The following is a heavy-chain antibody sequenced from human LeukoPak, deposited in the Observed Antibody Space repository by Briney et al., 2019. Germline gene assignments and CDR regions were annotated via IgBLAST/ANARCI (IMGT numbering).Heavy chain of an antibody. J-gene: IGHJ4*02. CDR2: ICGSGGST. D-gene: IGHD5-18*01. CDR1: VFTFSNYA. V-gene: IGHV3-23*01. CDR3: ARVGVGGLLWSPHGFDY. Sequence: GSLRLSCAASVFTFSNYAMRWVPGAPGEGVEWVSAICGSGGSTCYAGSVKGRFTISRDNAKNSLYLQMNSLRAEDTAVYYCARVGVGGLLWSPHGFDYWGQGTLVTVSS.